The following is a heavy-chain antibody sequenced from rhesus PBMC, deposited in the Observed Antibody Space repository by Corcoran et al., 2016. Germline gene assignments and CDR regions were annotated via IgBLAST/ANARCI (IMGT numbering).Heavy chain of an antibody. Sequence: QVKLQQWGEGLVKPSETLSLTCAVYGGSISGYYYWSWIRQPPGKGLEWIGYIYSKSTHTNYNPSLKNPVTISKDTSKNQFSLKLSSVTAADTAVYYCARDQGYYDSGYYFGYWGQGVLVTVSS. D-gene: IGHD3-28*01. J-gene: IGHJ4*01. CDR1: GGSISGYYY. CDR2: IYSKSTHT. CDR3: ARDQGYYDSGYYFGY. V-gene: IGHV4-73*01.